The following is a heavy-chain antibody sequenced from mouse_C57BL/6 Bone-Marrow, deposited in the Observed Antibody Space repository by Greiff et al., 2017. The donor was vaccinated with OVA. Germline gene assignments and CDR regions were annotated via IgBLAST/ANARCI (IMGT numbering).Heavy chain of an antibody. V-gene: IGHV1-26*01. J-gene: IGHJ3*01. CDR1: GYTFTDYY. CDR3: ARGIYYGAY. CDR2: INPNNGGT. Sequence: EVQLQQSGPELVKPGASVKISCKASGYTFTDYYMNWVKQSHGKSLEWIGDINPNNGGTSYNQKFKGKATLTVDKSSSTAYMELRSLTSEDSAVYYCARGIYYGAYWGQGTLVTVSA. D-gene: IGHD2-1*01.